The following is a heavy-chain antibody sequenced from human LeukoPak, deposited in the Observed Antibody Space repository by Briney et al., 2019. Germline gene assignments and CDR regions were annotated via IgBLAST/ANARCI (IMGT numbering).Heavy chain of an antibody. D-gene: IGHD2-15*01. J-gene: IGHJ6*02. Sequence: TSETLSLTCTVSGGSINSYYWSWIRQPPGKGLEWIGYIYYSGSTYSNPSLKSRVTISLGTSKNQFSLRLSSVTAADTAVYYCASEYCSGGSCNYYYGMDVWGQGTTVTVSS. V-gene: IGHV4-59*12. CDR3: ASEYCSGGSCNYYYGMDV. CDR2: IYYSGST. CDR1: GGSINSYY.